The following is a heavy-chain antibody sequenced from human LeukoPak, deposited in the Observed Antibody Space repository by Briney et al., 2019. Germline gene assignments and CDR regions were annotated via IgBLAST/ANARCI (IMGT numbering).Heavy chain of an antibody. V-gene: IGHV3-21*01. CDR3: ARDLEWQLVSFDY. D-gene: IGHD6-6*01. Sequence: GGSLRLSCAASGFTFNSYSMNWVRQAPGKGLEWVSCISSSSGYIYYADSAKGRSTISRENAKNSLYLQMNSLRAEDTAVYYCARDLEWQLVSFDYWGQGTLVTVSS. CDR1: GFTFNSYS. CDR2: ISSSSGYI. J-gene: IGHJ4*02.